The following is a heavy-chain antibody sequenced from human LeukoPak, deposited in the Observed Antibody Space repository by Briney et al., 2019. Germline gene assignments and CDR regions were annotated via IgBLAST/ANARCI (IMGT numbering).Heavy chain of an antibody. J-gene: IGHJ3*02. CDR1: GGTFSSYA. CDR2: IIPIFGTA. D-gene: IGHD3-22*01. Sequence: GASVKVSCKASGGTFSSYAISWVRQAPGQGLEWMGGIIPIFGTANYAQKFQGRVTITADESTSTAYMELSSLRSEDTAVYYCARAHLDYNDSSGYFKMAFDIWAKGQWSPSLQ. V-gene: IGHV1-69*13. CDR3: ARAHLDYNDSSGYFKMAFDI.